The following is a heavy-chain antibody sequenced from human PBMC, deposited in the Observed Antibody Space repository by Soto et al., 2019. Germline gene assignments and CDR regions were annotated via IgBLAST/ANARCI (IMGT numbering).Heavy chain of an antibody. Sequence: GGSLRLSCAASGFTFSSYPMSWVRQAPGQGLEWVSGIVASGGITYYADSVKGRFTISRDNSKNTLYLQMNSLRAEDTAVYYCAKDIKSSSSVYYFDYWGQGALVTVSS. V-gene: IGHV3-23*01. CDR2: IVASGGIT. J-gene: IGHJ4*02. CDR3: AKDIKSSSSVYYFDY. CDR1: GFTFSSYP. D-gene: IGHD6-6*01.